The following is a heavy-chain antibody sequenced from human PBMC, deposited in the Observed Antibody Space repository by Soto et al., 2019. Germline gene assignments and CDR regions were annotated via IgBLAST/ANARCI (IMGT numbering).Heavy chain of an antibody. Sequence: SETLSLTCTVSGSSINSSIYYWGWIRQPPGKGLEWIGSIYYSGSTYYNPSLKSRVTISVDTSKNQFSLKLSSVTAADTAVYYCARLQGAGSSWYYYYGMDVWGQGTTVTVSS. V-gene: IGHV4-39*01. CDR3: ARLQGAGSSWYYYYGMDV. J-gene: IGHJ6*02. CDR1: GSSINSSIYY. D-gene: IGHD6-13*01. CDR2: IYYSGST.